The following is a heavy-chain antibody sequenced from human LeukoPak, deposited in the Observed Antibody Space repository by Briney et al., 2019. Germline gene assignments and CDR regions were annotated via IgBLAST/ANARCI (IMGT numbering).Heavy chain of an antibody. CDR1: GGSTSSSNYY. CDR3: ARHHRQWLPPNWFDP. J-gene: IGHJ5*02. Sequence: SETLSLTCTVSGGSTSSSNYYWGWIRQPPGKGLEWIGSIYYSGNTYYIPSLKSRVTIFVDTSKNQFSLKLSSVTAADTAMYYCARHHRQWLPPNWFDPWGQGTLVSVSS. V-gene: IGHV4-39*01. D-gene: IGHD6-19*01. CDR2: IYYSGNT.